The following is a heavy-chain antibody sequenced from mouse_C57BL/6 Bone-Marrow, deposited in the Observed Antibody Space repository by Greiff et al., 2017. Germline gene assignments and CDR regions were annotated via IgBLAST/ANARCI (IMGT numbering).Heavy chain of an antibody. D-gene: IGHD2-1*01. J-gene: IGHJ4*01. CDR1: GYTFTSYW. Sequence: QVQLQQPGAELVMPGASVKLSCKASGYTFTSYWMHWVKQRPGQGLEWIGEIDPSDSYTNYTQKFKGKSTLTVDKSSSTAYMQLSSLTSEDSAVYYCARRWLYYGNDYYAMDYWGQGTSVTVSS. CDR2: IDPSDSYT. V-gene: IGHV1-69*01. CDR3: ARRWLYYGNDYYAMDY.